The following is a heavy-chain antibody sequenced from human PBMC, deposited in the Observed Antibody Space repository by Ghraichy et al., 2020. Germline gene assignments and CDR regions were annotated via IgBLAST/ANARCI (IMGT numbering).Heavy chain of an antibody. V-gene: IGHV4-59*01. CDR2: ISYGGHT. CDR3: TRDRRDGYNYVEL. CDR1: GGSISPYY. D-gene: IGHD5-24*01. Sequence: SETLSLTCTVSGGSISPYYWSWIRQPPGKGLEWIGYISYGGHTDYNPSLKSRVTTSIDTSKSQLSLKLTSVTAADTAVYYCTRDRRDGYNYVELWGRGTLVTVSS. J-gene: IGHJ4*02.